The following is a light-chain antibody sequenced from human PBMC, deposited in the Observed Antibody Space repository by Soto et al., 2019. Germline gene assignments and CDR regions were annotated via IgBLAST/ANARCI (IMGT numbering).Light chain of an antibody. J-gene: IGLJ3*02. CDR2: EVS. V-gene: IGLV2-14*01. CDR1: SSDVGGYNY. Sequence: QSALTQPASVSGSPGQSITISCTGTSSDVGGYNYVSWYQHHPGTAPKLIFYEVSNRPSGVSSRFSASKSGNTASLTISGLQSEDEADYYCSSYTTSSTLVFGTGTKVTVL. CDR3: SSYTTSSTLV.